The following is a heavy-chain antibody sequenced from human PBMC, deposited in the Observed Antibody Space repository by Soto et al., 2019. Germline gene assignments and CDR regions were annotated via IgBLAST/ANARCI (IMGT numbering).Heavy chain of an antibody. CDR3: ISDSSGYYYAFDI. V-gene: IGHV3-11*01. J-gene: IGHJ3*02. Sequence: GGSLRLSCAASGFTFSDYYMSWIRQAPGKGLEWVSYISSSGSTIYYADSVKGRFTISRDNAKNSLYLQMNSLRAEDTAVYYCISDSSGYYYAFDIWGQGTMVTVSS. D-gene: IGHD3-22*01. CDR2: ISSSGSTI. CDR1: GFTFSDYY.